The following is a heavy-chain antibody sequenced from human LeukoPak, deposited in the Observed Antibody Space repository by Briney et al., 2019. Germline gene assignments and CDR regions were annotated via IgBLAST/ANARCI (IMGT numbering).Heavy chain of an antibody. Sequence: GASVKVSCKASGYTFTSYGISWVRQAPGQGLEWMGWISAYNGNTNYAQKLQGRVTMTADTSTSTAYMELRSLRSDDTAVYYCAFAPYYYGSGSYLDYWGQGTLVTVSS. CDR1: GYTFTSYG. CDR2: ISAYNGNT. CDR3: AFAPYYYGSGSYLDY. J-gene: IGHJ4*02. D-gene: IGHD3-10*01. V-gene: IGHV1-18*01.